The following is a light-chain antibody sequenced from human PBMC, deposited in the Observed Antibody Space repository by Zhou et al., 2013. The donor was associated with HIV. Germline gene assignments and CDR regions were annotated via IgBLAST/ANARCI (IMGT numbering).Light chain of an antibody. CDR1: QSLLYSNGYNY. Sequence: DIVMTQSPLSLPVTPGEPASISCRSSQSLLYSNGYNYLDWYLQKPGQSPQLLIYLGSNRASGVPDRFSGSGSGTDFTLQISRVEAEDVGVYYCMQALQTLGTFGPRDQGGNQT. CDR2: LGS. CDR3: MQALQTLGT. V-gene: IGKV2-28*01. J-gene: IGKJ1*01.